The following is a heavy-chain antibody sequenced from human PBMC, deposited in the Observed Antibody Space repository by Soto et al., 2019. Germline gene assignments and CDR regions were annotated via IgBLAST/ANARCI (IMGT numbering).Heavy chain of an antibody. Sequence: QVQLQQWGAGLLKPSETLSLTCAVYGGSFSGYYWSWIRQPPGKGLEWIGEINQSGSTNYNPSLKNRVTISVDTSKNQFSLKLSSVTAADTAVYYCARGWGYCSGGSCYKDYYYYMDVWGKGTTVTVSS. CDR2: INQSGST. CDR3: ARGWGYCSGGSCYKDYYYYMDV. D-gene: IGHD2-15*01. J-gene: IGHJ6*03. CDR1: GGSFSGYY. V-gene: IGHV4-34*01.